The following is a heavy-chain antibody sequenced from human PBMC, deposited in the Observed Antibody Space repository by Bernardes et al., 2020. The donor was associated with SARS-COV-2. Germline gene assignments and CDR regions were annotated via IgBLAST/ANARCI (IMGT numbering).Heavy chain of an antibody. J-gene: IGHJ6*02. CDR2: IWYDGSNK. Sequence: SLRLSCAASGFTFSSYGMHWVRQAPGKGLEWVAVIWYDGSNKYYADSVKGRFTISRDNSKNTLYLQMNSLRAEDTAVYYCARDLVRGYYGMDVWGQGTTVTVSS. V-gene: IGHV3-33*01. D-gene: IGHD2-15*01. CDR1: GFTFSSYG. CDR3: ARDLVRGYYGMDV.